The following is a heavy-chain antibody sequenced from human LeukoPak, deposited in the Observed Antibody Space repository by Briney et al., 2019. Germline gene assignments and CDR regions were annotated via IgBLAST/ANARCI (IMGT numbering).Heavy chain of an antibody. V-gene: IGHV3-30-3*01. J-gene: IGHJ4*02. Sequence: GGSLRLSCAASGFTFSSYAMHWVRQAPGKGLEWVAGISYDGSNKYYADSVKGRFTISRDNSKNTLYLQMNSLRAEDTAVYYCARESGSGSFDYWGQGTLVTVSS. CDR1: GFTFSSYA. D-gene: IGHD3-10*01. CDR3: ARESGSGSFDY. CDR2: ISYDGSNK.